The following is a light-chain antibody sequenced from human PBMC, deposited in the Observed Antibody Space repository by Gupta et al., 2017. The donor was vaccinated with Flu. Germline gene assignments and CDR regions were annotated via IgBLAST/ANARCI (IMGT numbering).Light chain of an antibody. CDR2: EGS. Sequence: QSALTQPASVSGSPGQSITISCTGTSSDVGNYNLVSWYQQYPGKAPKLIIYEGSKRPSGVSNRFSGSKSGNTASLTISGLQAEDEADYYCCSYAGSDLYVFGTGTRVTVL. CDR1: SSDVGNYNL. CDR3: CSYAGSDLYV. J-gene: IGLJ1*01. V-gene: IGLV2-23*01.